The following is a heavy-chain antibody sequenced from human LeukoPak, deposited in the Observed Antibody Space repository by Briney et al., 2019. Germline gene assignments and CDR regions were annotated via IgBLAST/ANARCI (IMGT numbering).Heavy chain of an antibody. CDR1: GFSFSDYA. CDR3: AKDQWLAPFDY. V-gene: IGHV3-21*01. D-gene: IGHD6-19*01. J-gene: IGHJ4*02. Sequence: GGSLRLSCAASGFSFSDYAMDWVRQAPGKGLEWVSAISSNSAYIFYADSVEGRFTISRDNAKSSVSLQMNSLRDDDTAVYYCAKDQWLAPFDYWGQGTLVTVSS. CDR2: ISSNSAYI.